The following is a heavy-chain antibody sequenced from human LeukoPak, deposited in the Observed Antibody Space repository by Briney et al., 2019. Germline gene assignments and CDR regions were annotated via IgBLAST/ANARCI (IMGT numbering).Heavy chain of an antibody. Sequence: SQTLSLTCTVSGGSISSGGYYWSWIRQHPGKGLEWIGYIYYSGSTYYNPSLKSRVTISVDTSMNQFSLKLSSVTAADTAVYYCARARITIFGVVIIRGYYFDYWGQGTLVTVSS. V-gene: IGHV4-31*03. J-gene: IGHJ4*02. D-gene: IGHD3-3*01. CDR3: ARARITIFGVVIIRGYYFDY. CDR2: IYYSGST. CDR1: GGSISSGGYY.